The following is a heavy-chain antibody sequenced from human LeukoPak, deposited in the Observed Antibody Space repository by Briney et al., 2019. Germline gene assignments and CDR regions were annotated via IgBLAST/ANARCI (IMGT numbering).Heavy chain of an antibody. CDR1: GFTFSSYG. J-gene: IGHJ4*02. D-gene: IGHD1-26*01. V-gene: IGHV3-30*19. CDR3: ARDVSGSYIDY. Sequence: GGSLRLSCAASGFTFSSYGMHWVRQAPGKGLEGVAVISYDGSNKYYADSVKGRFTISRDNSKNTLYLQMNSLRAEDTAVYYCARDVSGSYIDYWGQGTLVTVSS. CDR2: ISYDGSNK.